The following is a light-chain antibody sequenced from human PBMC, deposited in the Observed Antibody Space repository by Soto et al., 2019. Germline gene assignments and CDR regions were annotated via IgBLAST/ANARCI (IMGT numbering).Light chain of an antibody. CDR1: QGISSY. J-gene: IGKJ2*01. CDR2: TAS. Sequence: DIPLTQSPSFLSESVGDRVTITCRASQGISSYLAWYQQKPGKAPKLLIYTASTLQSGVPSRFSGSGSGTEFTLTISSLQPEDFATYYCQHLNTYPRTFGQGTKLEIK. CDR3: QHLNTYPRT. V-gene: IGKV1-9*01.